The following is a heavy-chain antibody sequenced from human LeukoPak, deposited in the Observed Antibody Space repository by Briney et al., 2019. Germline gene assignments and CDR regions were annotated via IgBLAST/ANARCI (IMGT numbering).Heavy chain of an antibody. CDR2: IYWNDDK. CDR1: GFSLSTSGVG. Sequence: ASGPTLVKPTQTLTLTCTFSGFSLSTSGVGVGWIRQPPGKALEWLALIYWNDDKRYSPSLKSRLTITKDTSKNQVVLSMTNMDPVDTATYYCAHSKRWLGRGGFDPWGQGTLVTVSS. CDR3: AHSKRWLGRGGFDP. D-gene: IGHD6-19*01. V-gene: IGHV2-5*01. J-gene: IGHJ5*02.